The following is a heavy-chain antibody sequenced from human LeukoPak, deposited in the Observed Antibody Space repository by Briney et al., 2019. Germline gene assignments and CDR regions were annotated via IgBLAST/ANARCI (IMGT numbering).Heavy chain of an antibody. D-gene: IGHD4-17*01. CDR3: ARDFPEDYGDHGGRYFDL. CDR2: IYYSGST. V-gene: IGHV4-59*12. Sequence: SETLSLTCTVSGGSISSYYWSWIRQPPGKGLEWIGYIYYSGSTNYNPSLKSRVTISVDTSKNQFSLKLSSVTAADTAVYYCARDFPEDYGDHGGRYFDLWGRGTLVTVSS. CDR1: GGSISSYY. J-gene: IGHJ2*01.